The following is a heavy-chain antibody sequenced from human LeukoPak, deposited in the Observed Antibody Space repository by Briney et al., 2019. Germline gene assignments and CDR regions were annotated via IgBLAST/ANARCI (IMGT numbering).Heavy chain of an antibody. CDR3: ARGRITTQYYFDY. V-gene: IGHV4-61*02. J-gene: IGHJ4*02. Sequence: SQTLSLTCTVSGGSISSGSYYWSWIRQPAGKGLEWIGRIYTSGSTNYNPSLKSRVTISVDTSKNQFSLKLSSVTAADTAVYYCARGRITTQYYFDYWGQGTLVTVSS. D-gene: IGHD3-10*01. CDR1: GGSISSGSYY. CDR2: IYTSGST.